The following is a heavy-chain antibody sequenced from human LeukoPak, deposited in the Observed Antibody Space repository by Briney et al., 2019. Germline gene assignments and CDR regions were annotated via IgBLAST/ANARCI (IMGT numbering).Heavy chain of an antibody. Sequence: ASVKVSCKASGYTFTSYYMHWVRQAPGQGLEWMGWINPNSGGTNYAQKFQGRVTMTRDTSISTAYMELSRLRSDDTAVYYCASYCSSTSCYYMDVWGKGTTVTVSS. CDR3: ASYCSSTSCYYMDV. CDR1: GYTFTSYY. D-gene: IGHD2-2*01. J-gene: IGHJ6*03. V-gene: IGHV1-2*02. CDR2: INPNSGGT.